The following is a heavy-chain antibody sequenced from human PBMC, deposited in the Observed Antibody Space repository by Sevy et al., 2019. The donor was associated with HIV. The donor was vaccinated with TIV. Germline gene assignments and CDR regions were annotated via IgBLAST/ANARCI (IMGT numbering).Heavy chain of an antibody. D-gene: IGHD6-19*01. CDR2: IKQDGSEK. Sequence: GGSLRLSCAASGFTFSSYWMSWVCQAPGKGLEWVANIKQDGSEKYYVDSVKGRFTISRDNARNSLYLQMNSLRAEDTAVYYCARVSGDYSSGWYGLDHFDYWGQGTLVTVSS. J-gene: IGHJ4*02. CDR3: ARVSGDYSSGWYGLDHFDY. CDR1: GFTFSSYW. V-gene: IGHV3-7*03.